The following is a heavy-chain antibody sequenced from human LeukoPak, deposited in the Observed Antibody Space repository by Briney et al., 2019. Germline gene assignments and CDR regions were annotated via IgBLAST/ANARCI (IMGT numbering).Heavy chain of an antibody. V-gene: IGHV3-53*01. Sequence: PGGSLRLSCAASGFTVSSNYMSWVRQAPGKGLEWVSVIYSGGSTYYADSVKGRFTISRDNSKNTLYLQMNSLRAEDTAVYYCASRPIAAAGTSLDYWGQGTLVTVSS. CDR1: GFTVSSNY. CDR2: IYSGGST. D-gene: IGHD6-13*01. CDR3: ASRPIAAAGTSLDY. J-gene: IGHJ4*02.